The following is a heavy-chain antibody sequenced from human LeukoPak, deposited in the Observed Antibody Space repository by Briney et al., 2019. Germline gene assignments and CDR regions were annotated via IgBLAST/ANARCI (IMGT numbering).Heavy chain of an antibody. Sequence: ASVKVSCKVSGYTLTELSMHWVRQAPGKGLEWMGGFDPEDGETIYAQKFQGRVTMTEDTSTDTAYMELSSLRSEDTAVYYCARGAEDQVAAGLYYYYYYYMDVWGKGTTVTVSS. CDR1: GYTLTELS. J-gene: IGHJ6*03. CDR3: ARGAEDQVAAGLYYYYYYYMDV. D-gene: IGHD6-13*01. CDR2: FDPEDGET. V-gene: IGHV1-24*01.